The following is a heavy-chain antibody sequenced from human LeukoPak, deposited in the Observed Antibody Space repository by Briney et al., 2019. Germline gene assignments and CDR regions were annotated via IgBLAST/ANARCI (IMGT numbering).Heavy chain of an antibody. Sequence: GGSLRLSCAASRFTFSNAWMRWVRQAPGKGLEWVGRIKSQTDGGTTDYAARGKGRFTISRDDSKNTLYLQMNSLKTEDTAVYYCTTDQVQYSSSWYTSLDYWGQGTLVTVSS. J-gene: IGHJ4*02. D-gene: IGHD6-13*01. CDR2: IKSQTDGGTT. CDR1: RFTFSNAW. V-gene: IGHV3-15*01. CDR3: TTDQVQYSSSWYTSLDY.